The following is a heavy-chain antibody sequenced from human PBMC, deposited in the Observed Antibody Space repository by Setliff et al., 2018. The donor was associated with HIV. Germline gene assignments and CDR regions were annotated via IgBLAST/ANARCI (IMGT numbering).Heavy chain of an antibody. D-gene: IGHD3-3*01. J-gene: IGHJ4*02. CDR2: IHYTGST. CDR1: GASISSHY. Sequence: PSETLSLTCTVSGASISSHYWTWIRQPPGKGLEWIGNIHYTGSTNYNPSLKSRVTISGDSSKNQFSLKLSSVTAADTAVYYCASSNNFWSGLDYWGQGTLVTVSS. V-gene: IGHV4-59*11. CDR3: ASSNNFWSGLDY.